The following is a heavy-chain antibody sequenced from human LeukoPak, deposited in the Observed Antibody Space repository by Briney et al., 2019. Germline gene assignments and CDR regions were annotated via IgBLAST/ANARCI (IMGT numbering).Heavy chain of an antibody. V-gene: IGHV3-23*01. D-gene: IGHD3-3*01. Sequence: PGGSLRLSCAASGFTFSSYGMSWVRQAPGKGLQWVSVIIGSGSSTYYADSVKGRFTISRDNSKNTLYLQMNSLRAEDTAVYYCAKGSYYDFWTGNWFDPWGQGTLVTVSS. J-gene: IGHJ5*02. CDR3: AKGSYYDFWTGNWFDP. CDR1: GFTFSSYG. CDR2: IIGSGSST.